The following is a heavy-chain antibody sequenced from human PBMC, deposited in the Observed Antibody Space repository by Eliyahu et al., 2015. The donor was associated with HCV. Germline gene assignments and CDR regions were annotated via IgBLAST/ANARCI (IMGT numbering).Heavy chain of an antibody. CDR3: AKEPTMVTPVDY. J-gene: IGHJ4*02. D-gene: IGHD4-23*01. Sequence: DVQLVESGGGLVQPGGSLRLSCVASGFSFSSYAMNWVRQAPGKGLEWXSSISDSGGSTYYADSVKGRFIIXRDXSKNTLFLQTNSLRAEDTAVYYCAKEPTMVTPVDYWGQGTLVTVSS. CDR1: GFSFSSYA. CDR2: ISDSGGST. V-gene: IGHV3-23*04.